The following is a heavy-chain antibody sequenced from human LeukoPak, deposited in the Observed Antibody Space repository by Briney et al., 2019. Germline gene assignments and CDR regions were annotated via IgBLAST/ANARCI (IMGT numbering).Heavy chain of an antibody. V-gene: IGHV1-8*01. CDR3: ARRGRYYDFWSGYWDYYYYYMDV. Sequence: ASVKVSCKASGYTFTSYDINWVRQATGQGLEWMGWMNPNSGNTGYAQKFQGRVTMTRNTSISTAYMELSSLRSEDTAVYYCARRGRYYDFWSGYWDYYYYYMDVWGKGTTVTVSS. CDR2: MNPNSGNT. CDR1: GYTFTSYD. D-gene: IGHD3-3*01. J-gene: IGHJ6*03.